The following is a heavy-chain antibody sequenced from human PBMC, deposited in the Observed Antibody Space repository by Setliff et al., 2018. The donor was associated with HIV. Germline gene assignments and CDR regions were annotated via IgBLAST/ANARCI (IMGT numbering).Heavy chain of an antibody. Sequence: ASVKVSCKASGYTFTSYGFNWVRQAPGQGLEWMGWISAYNGNTNYAQKFQGRVTMTRDTSISTAYMELNNLKTEDTAVYYCFRESELLRFGAGSTAHKYYYYYMDVWGKGTTVTVSS. CDR1: GYTFTSYG. CDR3: FRESELLRFGAGSTAHKYYYYYMDV. V-gene: IGHV1-18*01. D-gene: IGHD3-10*01. CDR2: ISAYNGNT. J-gene: IGHJ6*03.